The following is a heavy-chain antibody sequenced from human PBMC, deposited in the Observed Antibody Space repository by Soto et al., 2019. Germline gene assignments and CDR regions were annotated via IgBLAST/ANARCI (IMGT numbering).Heavy chain of an antibody. V-gene: IGHV1-69*01. D-gene: IGHD3-22*01. CDR1: GGAFSSFA. CDR3: ARGGFFYDSAGYYRAYYFDY. J-gene: IGHJ4*02. Sequence: QVQLMQSGAEVKKPGSSVKVSCTASGGAFSSFAIGWVRQAPGQGLEWMGGIIPVLGTANYAQKFQGRVTIPADESTTTAFMELSSLRSDDTAVYYCARGGFFYDSAGYYRAYYFDYWGQGTLVTVSS. CDR2: IIPVLGTA.